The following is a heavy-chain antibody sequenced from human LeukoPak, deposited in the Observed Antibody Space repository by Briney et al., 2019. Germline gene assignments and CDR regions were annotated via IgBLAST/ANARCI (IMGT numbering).Heavy chain of an antibody. Sequence: ASVKVSCKASGYTFTSYGISWVRQAPGQGLEWMGWISAYNGNTNYAQKLQGRVTITADESTSTAYMELSSLRSEDTAVYYCARLVADYVSPGLSDKNFDYWGQGTLVTVSS. D-gene: IGHD3-16*01. CDR2: ISAYNGNT. CDR3: ARLVADYVSPGLSDKNFDY. CDR1: GYTFTSYG. J-gene: IGHJ4*02. V-gene: IGHV1-18*01.